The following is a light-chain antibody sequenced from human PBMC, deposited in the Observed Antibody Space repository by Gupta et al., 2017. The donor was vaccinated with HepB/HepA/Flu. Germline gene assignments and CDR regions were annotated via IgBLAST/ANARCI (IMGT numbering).Light chain of an antibody. CDR2: EVT. J-gene: IGLJ2*01. CDR3: SSYAGSDLYVV. V-gene: IGLV2-8*01. Sequence: QTALPPPPSASGSRGQSVTTCCTATSSDVGGYKYVSWYQQHPGQAPKLIIYEVTKRPSGVPDRFSGSKSGNTASLTVSGLQTEDEADYYCSSYAGSDLYVVFGGGTKLTVL. CDR1: SSDVGGYKY.